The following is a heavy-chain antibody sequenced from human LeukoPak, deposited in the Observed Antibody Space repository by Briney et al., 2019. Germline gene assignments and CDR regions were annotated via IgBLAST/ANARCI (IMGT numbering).Heavy chain of an antibody. CDR3: VRRTANHFDY. D-gene: IGHD2-21*02. CDR1: GFTLSSNA. J-gene: IGHJ4*02. Sequence: PGGSLRLSCSASGFTLSSNAMHSVRQAPGKGREYVSAISYKGGSTYYADSVKGRFTISRDNSKNTLCLQMSSLRAEDTAVFYCVRRTANHFDYWGQGTLVTVSS. V-gene: IGHV3-64D*09. CDR2: ISYKGGST.